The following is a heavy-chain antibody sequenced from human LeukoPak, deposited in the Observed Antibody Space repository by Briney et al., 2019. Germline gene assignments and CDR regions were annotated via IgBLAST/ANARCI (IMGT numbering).Heavy chain of an antibody. V-gene: IGHV3-74*01. Sequence: GGSLRLSCAASGFTFSSYWMHWVRQAPGKGLVWVSRINSGGSSTSYADSVKGRFTISRDNAKNTLYLQMNSLRAEDTAVYYCARRCGGDCYDAFDIWGQGTMVTVSS. J-gene: IGHJ3*02. CDR3: ARRCGGDCYDAFDI. CDR2: INSGGSST. CDR1: GFTFSSYW. D-gene: IGHD2-21*02.